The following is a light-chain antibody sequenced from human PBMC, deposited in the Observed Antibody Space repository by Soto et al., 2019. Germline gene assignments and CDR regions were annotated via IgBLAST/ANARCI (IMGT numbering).Light chain of an antibody. CDR1: QSINSN. CDR2: GAS. Sequence: VMTQSPSTLSVSQGERATLSCTASQSINSNLAWYQQRPGQAPRLLIYGASTRAPGIPARFSGSGSGTEFTLTISSLQSEDFAVYYCQQYNNWWTFGQGTKVDIK. J-gene: IGKJ1*01. V-gene: IGKV3-15*01. CDR3: QQYNNWWT.